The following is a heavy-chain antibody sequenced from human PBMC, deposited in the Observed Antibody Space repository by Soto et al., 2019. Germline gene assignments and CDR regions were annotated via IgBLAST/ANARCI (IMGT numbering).Heavy chain of an antibody. CDR3: ARDLDYGGHSEASDI. D-gene: IGHD4-17*01. CDR2: IYPGDSDT. J-gene: IGHJ3*02. V-gene: IGHV5-51*01. CDR1: GYDFTSYW. Sequence: GESLKISCKASGYDFTSYWIGWVRQKPGKGLEWMAMIYPGDSDTRDSPSFQGQVTISADKSTSTAYLQWSSLKASDTAMYYCARDLDYGGHSEASDIWGQGTMVTVSS.